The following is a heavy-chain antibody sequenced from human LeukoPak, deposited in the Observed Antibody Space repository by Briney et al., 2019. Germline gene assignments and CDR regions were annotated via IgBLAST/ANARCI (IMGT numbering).Heavy chain of an antibody. J-gene: IGHJ6*03. CDR3: ARNMRTMVRGGIHYYYYYMDV. V-gene: IGHV1-69*13. CDR1: GGTFSSYA. Sequence: SVKVSCKASGGTFSSYAISWVRQAPGRGLEWMGGIIPIFGTANYAQKFQGRVTITADESTSTAYMELSSLRSEDTAVYYCARNMRTMVRGGIHYYYYYMDVWGKGTTVTVSS. CDR2: IIPIFGTA. D-gene: IGHD3-10*01.